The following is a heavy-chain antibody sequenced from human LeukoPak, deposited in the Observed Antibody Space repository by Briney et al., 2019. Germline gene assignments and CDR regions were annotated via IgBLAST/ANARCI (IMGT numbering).Heavy chain of an antibody. CDR2: VTGSGTST. Sequence: GGTLRLSCAASGFTFSYYGMNWVRQAPGKGLEWVSGVTGSGTSTYYADSVKGRFTISRDNSKNTLYLQMNSLRAEDTAVYYCAKSRGYCSSTNCYPFDSWGQGSLVTVSS. CDR3: AKSRGYCSSTNCYPFDS. J-gene: IGHJ4*02. V-gene: IGHV3-23*01. CDR1: GFTFSYYG. D-gene: IGHD2-2*01.